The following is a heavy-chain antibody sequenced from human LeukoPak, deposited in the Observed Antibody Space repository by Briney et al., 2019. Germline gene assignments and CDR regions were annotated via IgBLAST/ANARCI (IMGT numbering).Heavy chain of an antibody. D-gene: IGHD1-1*01. V-gene: IGHV5-51*01. CDR1: GYSFTSYC. CDR3: ARGIRNERPASDVFDI. CDR2: IYPGDSDT. J-gene: IGHJ3*02. Sequence: GESLKISCKGSGYSFTSYCIGWVRQMPGKGLEWMGIIYPGDSDTRYSPSFQGQVTISADKSISTAYLQWSSLKASDTAMYYCARGIRNERPASDVFDIWGQGTMVTVSS.